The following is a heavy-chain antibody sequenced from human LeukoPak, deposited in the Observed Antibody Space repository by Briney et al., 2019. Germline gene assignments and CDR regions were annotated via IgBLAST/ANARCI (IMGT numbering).Heavy chain of an antibody. V-gene: IGHV3-53*01. D-gene: IGHD6-6*01. J-gene: IGHJ4*02. CDR1: GFTVSSNY. CDR3: ARGGGYSSSPRGFDY. Sequence: GGSLRLSCAASGFTVSSNYMSWVRQAPGKGLEWVSVIYSGGSTYYADSVKGRFTISRDNSKNTLYLQMNSLRAEDTAVYYCARGGGYSSSPRGFDYWGQGTLVTVSS. CDR2: IYSGGST.